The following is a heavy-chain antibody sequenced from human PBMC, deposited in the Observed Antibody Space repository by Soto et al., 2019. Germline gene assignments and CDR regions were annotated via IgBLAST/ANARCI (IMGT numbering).Heavy chain of an antibody. CDR1: GYTVTRYG. D-gene: IGHD2-8*01. Sequence: PSGKVSCKASGYTVTRYGISWVRQAPGQGLEWMGWISGYNGDTNYAQKFQGRVSMTIDTSTTTAYMELRSLTSDDTAVYYCAKNGQPPYYYYGLDVWGQGTKVTVSS. CDR3: AKNGQPPYYYYGLDV. V-gene: IGHV1-18*01. J-gene: IGHJ6*02. CDR2: ISGYNGDT.